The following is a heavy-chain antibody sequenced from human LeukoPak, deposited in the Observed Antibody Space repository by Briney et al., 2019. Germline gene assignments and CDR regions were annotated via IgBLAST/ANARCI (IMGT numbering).Heavy chain of an antibody. V-gene: IGHV3-74*01. CDR3: VRRDAGGSNSWFYFDY. CDR1: GFRFNTYW. J-gene: IGHJ4*02. Sequence: PGGSLRLSCAASGFRFNTYWMHWVRQAPGEGLVWVSLISSDGSKALYADSVQGRFTISRDNAKNTVYLQMSSLSAEDTAMYYCVRRDAGGSNSWFYFDYWGQGTPVRVSS. CDR2: ISSDGSKA. D-gene: IGHD6-13*01.